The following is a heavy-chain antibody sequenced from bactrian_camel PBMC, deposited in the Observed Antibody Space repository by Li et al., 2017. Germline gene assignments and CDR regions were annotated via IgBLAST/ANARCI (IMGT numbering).Heavy chain of an antibody. CDR3: AANFGPYCSGPYLARRANF. CDR2: IGRDGTD. Sequence: VQLVESGGGSVQAGGTLTLSCAAGRYTYKRNCMGWFRQGPGKGREGVGAIGRDGTDTYPDSVKGRFTISNDNANNTVNLMMNSLKPEDTAMYYCAANFGPYCSGPYLARRANFWGQGTQVTVS. CDR1: RYTYKRNC. D-gene: IGHD2*01. J-gene: IGHJ4*01. V-gene: IGHV3S44*01.